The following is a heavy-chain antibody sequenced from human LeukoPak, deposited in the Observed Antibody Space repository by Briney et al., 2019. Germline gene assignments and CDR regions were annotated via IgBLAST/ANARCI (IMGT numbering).Heavy chain of an antibody. CDR1: GFTFSSYA. Sequence: PGRSLRLSCAASGFTFSSYAMHWVRQAPGKGLEWVAVISYDGSNKYYADSVKGRITISRDNPKNTLYLQMNSLRAEDTAVYYCARDRVTFGGVIVIDLLDAFDIWGQGTMVTVSS. V-gene: IGHV3-30-3*01. CDR2: ISYDGSNK. CDR3: ARDRVTFGGVIVIDLLDAFDI. J-gene: IGHJ3*02. D-gene: IGHD3-16*02.